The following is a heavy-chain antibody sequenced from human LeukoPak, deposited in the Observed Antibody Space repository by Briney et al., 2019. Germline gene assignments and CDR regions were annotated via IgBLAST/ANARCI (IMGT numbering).Heavy chain of an antibody. D-gene: IGHD6-19*01. J-gene: IGHJ4*02. CDR3: ARDPPKGIAVAGSVY. Sequence: ASVKVSCKASGYTFTSYGISWVRQGPGQGLEWMGWISAYNGNTNYAQKLQGRVTMTTDTSTSTAYMELSRLSSDDTAVYYCARDPPKGIAVAGSVYWGQGTLVTVSS. CDR2: ISAYNGNT. CDR1: GYTFTSYG. V-gene: IGHV1-18*01.